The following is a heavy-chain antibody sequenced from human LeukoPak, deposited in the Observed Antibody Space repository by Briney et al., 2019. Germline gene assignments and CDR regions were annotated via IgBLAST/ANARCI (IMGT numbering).Heavy chain of an antibody. CDR1: GFPFSEYS. J-gene: IGHJ4*02. V-gene: IGHV3-11*06. D-gene: IGHD1-1*01. Sequence: GGSLRLSCAASGFPFSEYSLNWVRQAPGKGLEWISYIGISSGNTKYADSVKGRFTVSGDNARTSLYLQMNSLRVEDTAVSYCARDHNYAFDNWGQGTLVTVSS. CDR2: IGISSGNT. CDR3: ARDHNYAFDN.